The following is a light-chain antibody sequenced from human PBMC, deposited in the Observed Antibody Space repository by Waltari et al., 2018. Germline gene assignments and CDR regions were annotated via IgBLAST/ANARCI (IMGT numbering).Light chain of an antibody. CDR3: LQHDSYPLT. CDR1: QTIASY. J-gene: IGKJ4*01. CDR2: SSK. V-gene: IGKV1-17*01. Sequence: DIQITQSPSSLSASPGDTVTITCRASQTIASYVNWFQQKPGKAPQLLIFSSKTLQTGVPSRFRGGGSGTDFTLTISSLQPEDFATYYCLQHDSYPLTFGGGTKVEIK.